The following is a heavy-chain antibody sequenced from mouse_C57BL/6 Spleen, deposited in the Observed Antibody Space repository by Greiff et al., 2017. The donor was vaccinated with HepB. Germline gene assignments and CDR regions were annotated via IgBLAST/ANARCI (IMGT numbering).Heavy chain of an antibody. V-gene: IGHV1-50*01. CDR2: IDPSDSYT. D-gene: IGHD3-2*02. CDR3: ARESSGFAY. Sequence: QVQLQQPGAELVKPGASVKLSCKASGYTFTSYWMQWVKQRPGQGREWIGEIDPSDSYTNYNQKFKGKATLTVDTSSSTAYMQLSSLTSEDSAVYYCARESSGFAYWGQGTLVTVSA. CDR1: GYTFTSYW. J-gene: IGHJ3*01.